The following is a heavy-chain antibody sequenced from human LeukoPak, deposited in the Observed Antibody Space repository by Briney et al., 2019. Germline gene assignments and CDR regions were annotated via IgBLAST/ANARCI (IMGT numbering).Heavy chain of an antibody. CDR3: ARDDPEDIVLLPAATVTRAFDI. V-gene: IGHV4-34*01. CDR2: INQSGST. D-gene: IGHD2-2*01. J-gene: IGHJ3*02. CDR1: GGSLSGYY. Sequence: PSETLSLTCAVYGGSLSGYYWSWIRQPPGKGLEWIGEINQSGSTNYTPSLKSRVTISVDTSKNQFSLKLSSVTAADTAVYYRARDDPEDIVLLPAATVTRAFDIWGQGTMVTVSS.